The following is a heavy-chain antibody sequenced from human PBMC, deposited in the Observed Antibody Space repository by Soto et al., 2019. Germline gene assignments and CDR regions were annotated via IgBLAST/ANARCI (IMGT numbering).Heavy chain of an antibody. CDR1: GGLLSRCY. CDR3: ARGYVVVVPAAMFVSLISQPLIDYGMDV. V-gene: IGHV4-34*01. Sequence: ALRATWGGYGGLLSRCYWSGCRHLPGKKLGWIGESNHSGSTNYNPSLKSRVTISVDTSKNQFSLKLSSVTAADTAVYYCARGYVVVVPAAMFVSLISQPLIDYGMDVWGQGTTVTVS. D-gene: IGHD2-2*01. CDR2: SNHSGST. J-gene: IGHJ6*02.